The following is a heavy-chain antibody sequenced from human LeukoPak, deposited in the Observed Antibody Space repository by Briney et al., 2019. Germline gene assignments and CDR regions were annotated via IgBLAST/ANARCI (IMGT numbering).Heavy chain of an antibody. J-gene: IGHJ4*02. D-gene: IGHD6-13*01. V-gene: IGHV3-7*05. Sequence: PGGSLRLSCAASGFTFSSCWMTWVRQAPGKGLEWVAKIKQDGSEKYYVDSVKGRFTISRDNAKNSLYLQMNSLGAEDTAVYYCARRGTSSSWAHFDYWGQGTLVSVSS. CDR1: GFTFSSCW. CDR3: ARRGTSSSWAHFDY. CDR2: IKQDGSEK.